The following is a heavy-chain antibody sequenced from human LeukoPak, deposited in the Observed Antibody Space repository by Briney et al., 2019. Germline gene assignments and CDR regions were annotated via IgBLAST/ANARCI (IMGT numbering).Heavy chain of an antibody. D-gene: IGHD6-19*01. CDR3: ARESPGYSSGWYVFSDY. CDR1: GGSFRGYY. J-gene: IGHJ4*02. V-gene: IGHV4-34*01. Sequence: SETLSLTCAVYGGSFRGYYWSWIRQPPGKGLEWIGEINHSGSTNYNPSLKSRVTISVDTSKNQFSLKLSSVTAADTAVYYCARESPGYSSGWYVFSDYWGQGTLVTVSS. CDR2: INHSGST.